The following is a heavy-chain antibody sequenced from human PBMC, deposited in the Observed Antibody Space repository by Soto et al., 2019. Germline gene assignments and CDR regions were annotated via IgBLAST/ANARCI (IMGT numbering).Heavy chain of an antibody. CDR3: ASSLLVGYGLEGESD. CDR1: GYTFTSYG. J-gene: IGHJ4*02. D-gene: IGHD5-18*01. CDR2: ISAYNGNT. V-gene: IGHV1-18*01. Sequence: QVQLVQSGAEVKKLGASVKVSCKASGYTFTSYGISWVRQAPGQGREWMGWISAYNGNTNYAQKLQGRVTMTTDTSTSTAYMELRSLRSDDTAVYYGASSLLVGYGLEGESDWGQGTLVTVSS.